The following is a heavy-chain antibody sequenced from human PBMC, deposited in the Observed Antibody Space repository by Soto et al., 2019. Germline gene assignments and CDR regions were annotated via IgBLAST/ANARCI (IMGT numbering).Heavy chain of an antibody. V-gene: IGHV3-23*01. CDR2: ISGSGGST. CDR1: GFTFSSYA. J-gene: IGHJ6*03. CDR3: AKQTKYGNRKYYYYYYMDV. Sequence: PGGSLRLSCAASGFTFSSYAMSWVRQAPGKGLEWVSAISGSGGSTYYADSVKGRFTISRDNSKNTLYLQMNSLRAEDTAVYYCAKQTKYGNRKYYYYYYMDVWGKGTTVTVSS. D-gene: IGHD2-2*01.